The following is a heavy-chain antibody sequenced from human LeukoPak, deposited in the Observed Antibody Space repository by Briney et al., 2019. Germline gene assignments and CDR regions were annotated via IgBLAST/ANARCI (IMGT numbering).Heavy chain of an antibody. D-gene: IGHD3-3*01. V-gene: IGHV3-30-3*01. CDR1: GFTFSSYA. Sequence: GRSLRLSCAASGFTFSSYAMHWVRQVPGRGLEWVAVISYDGSNKYYADSVKGRFTISRDNSKRTLFLQMNSLRAEDTAFYYCAKAELGVDTFFDYWGQGTLVTVSS. CDR2: ISYDGSNK. CDR3: AKAELGVDTFFDY. J-gene: IGHJ4*02.